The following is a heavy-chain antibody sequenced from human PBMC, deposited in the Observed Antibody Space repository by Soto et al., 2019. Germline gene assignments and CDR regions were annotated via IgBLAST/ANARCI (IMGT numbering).Heavy chain of an antibody. J-gene: IGHJ4*02. Sequence: QVQLVQSGAEVKKPGSSVKVSCKASGGTFSSYAISWVRQAPGQGLEWMGGIIPIFGSANYAQKFQGRVTITADESTSTAYMELSSLRSEDTAVYYCARGAPADTAMPYPFDYWGQGTLVTVSS. CDR3: ARGAPADTAMPYPFDY. CDR1: GGTFSSYA. CDR2: IIPIFGSA. D-gene: IGHD5-18*01. V-gene: IGHV1-69*01.